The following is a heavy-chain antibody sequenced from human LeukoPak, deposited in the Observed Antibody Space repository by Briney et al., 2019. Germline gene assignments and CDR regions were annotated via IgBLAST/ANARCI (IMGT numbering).Heavy chain of an antibody. CDR1: GFTFSSYG. CDR3: ARFMVRGPSYYFDY. Sequence: GGSLRLSCAASGFTFSSYGMHWVRQAPGKGLEWVAVIWYGGSNKYYADSVKGRFTISRDNSKNTLYLQMNSLRAEDTAVYYCARFMVRGPSYYFDYWAREPWSPSPQ. J-gene: IGHJ4*02. CDR2: IWYGGSNK. V-gene: IGHV3-33*01. D-gene: IGHD3-10*01.